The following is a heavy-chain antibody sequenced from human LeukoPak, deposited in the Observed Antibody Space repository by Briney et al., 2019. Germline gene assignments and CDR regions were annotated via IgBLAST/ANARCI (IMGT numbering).Heavy chain of an antibody. Sequence: SETLSLACTVAGGSISSYYWSWIRQPAGKGLEWIGRIYSGGNTNYNPSLKSRVTISIDTSKNQFSLKLSSVTAADTAVYYCARIQTLWVGELFDFWGQGILVTVSS. CDR3: ARIQTLWVGELFDF. J-gene: IGHJ4*02. D-gene: IGHD3-10*01. CDR1: GGSISSYY. V-gene: IGHV4-4*07. CDR2: IYSGGNT.